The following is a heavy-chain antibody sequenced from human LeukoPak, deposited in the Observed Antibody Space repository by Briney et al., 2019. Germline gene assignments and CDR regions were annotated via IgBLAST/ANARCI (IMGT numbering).Heavy chain of an antibody. CDR1: GYTFSAYY. V-gene: IGHV1-2*02. CDR3: ASTTEFDF. Sequence: GASVKVSCKASGYTFSAYYIHWVRQAPGQGLEWMGWINTTGGGTNYAQKFQGRVTMTRDTSISTAYIELNRLKSDDTAVYYCASTTEFDFWGQGTLVPVSS. J-gene: IGHJ4*02. D-gene: IGHD2/OR15-2a*01. CDR2: INTTGGGT.